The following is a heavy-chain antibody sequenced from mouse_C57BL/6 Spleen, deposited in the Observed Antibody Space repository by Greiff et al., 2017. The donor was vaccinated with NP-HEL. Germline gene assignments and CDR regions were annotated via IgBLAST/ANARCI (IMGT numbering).Heavy chain of an antibody. CDR2: INPNNGGT. Sequence: EVQLQQSGPELVKPGASVKISCKASGYTFTDYYMNWVKQSPGKSLEWIGDINPNNGGTSYNQKFKGKATLTVDQSSSTAYMELRSLTSEDSAVYYCAIYYGAYWGQGTLVTVSA. CDR1: GYTFTDYY. D-gene: IGHD2-1*01. CDR3: AIYYGAY. V-gene: IGHV1-26*01. J-gene: IGHJ3*01.